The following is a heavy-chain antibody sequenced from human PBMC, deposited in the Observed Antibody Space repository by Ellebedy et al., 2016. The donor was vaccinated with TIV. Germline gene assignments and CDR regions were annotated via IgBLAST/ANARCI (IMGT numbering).Heavy chain of an antibody. J-gene: IGHJ4*02. CDR2: ISNTGSRT. V-gene: IGHV3-23*01. D-gene: IGHD3-22*01. CDR1: GFTFSSYA. Sequence: GESLKISCAASGFTFSSYAMSWVRQAPGKGLEWVSTISNTGSRTYYADSLEGRFIISRDNSKKTLYLQMNSLRAEDTAVYYCAKGRGRGSDSSAPRYYFDYWGLGTLVTVSS. CDR3: AKGRGRGSDSSAPRYYFDY.